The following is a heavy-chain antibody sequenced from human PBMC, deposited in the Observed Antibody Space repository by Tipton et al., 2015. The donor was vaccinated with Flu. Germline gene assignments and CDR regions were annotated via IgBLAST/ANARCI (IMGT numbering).Heavy chain of an antibody. D-gene: IGHD3-3*01. Sequence: GSLRLSCTTSGFTFGDYAMSWVRQAPGKGLEWVANIKQDGSEKYYVDSVKGRFTISRDNAKNSLSLQMNSLRAEDTAVYYCARAAEWDFWGGPEDYWGQGTLVTVSS. V-gene: IGHV3-7*01. J-gene: IGHJ4*02. CDR2: IKQDGSEK. CDR3: ARAAEWDFWGGPEDY. CDR1: GFTFGDYA.